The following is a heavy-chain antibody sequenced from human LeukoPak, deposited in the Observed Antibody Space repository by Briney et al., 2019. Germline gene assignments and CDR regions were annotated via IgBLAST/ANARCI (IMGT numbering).Heavy chain of an antibody. CDR1: GSTVSSNY. J-gene: IGHJ4*02. D-gene: IGHD5-24*01. CDR3: ARGGDGYNYFDY. CDR2: IYSGGST. V-gene: IGHV3-66*02. Sequence: PGRSLRLSCAASGSTVSSNYMSWVHQAPGKGLEWVSVIYSGGSTYYAGSVKGRFTISRDNSKNTLYLQMNSLRAEDTAVYYCARGGDGYNYFDYWGQGTLVTVSS.